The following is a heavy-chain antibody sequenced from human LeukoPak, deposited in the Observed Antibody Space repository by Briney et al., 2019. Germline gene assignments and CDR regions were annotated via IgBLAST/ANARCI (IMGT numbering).Heavy chain of an antibody. D-gene: IGHD1-1*01. J-gene: IGHJ4*02. CDR2: INSDSSSI. Sequence: PGGSLRLSCAASGFTFSSYSMNWVRQAPGKGLEWISYINSDSSSIKQADSVKGRFTISRDNAKNSLYLQMNSLRAEDTAVYYCARHLERTYFDYWGQGTLVTVSS. CDR3: ARHLERTYFDY. CDR1: GFTFSSYS. V-gene: IGHV3-48*01.